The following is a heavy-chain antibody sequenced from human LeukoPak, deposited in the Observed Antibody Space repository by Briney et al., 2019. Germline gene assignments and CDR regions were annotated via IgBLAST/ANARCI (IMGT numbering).Heavy chain of an antibody. V-gene: IGHV1-24*01. CDR3: ATDRLEIYALHI. CDR1: GYSLSDLS. Sequence: ASVKVSCRVSGYSLSDLSIHWVRHVPGKGLEWMGGFEPEEGEHGETIYAQEFEGRLTLTEDTATDTAYMELVSLTSADTAVYYCATDRLEIYALHIWGQGTVVTVSS. J-gene: IGHJ3*02. D-gene: IGHD1-1*01. CDR2: FEPEEGEHGET.